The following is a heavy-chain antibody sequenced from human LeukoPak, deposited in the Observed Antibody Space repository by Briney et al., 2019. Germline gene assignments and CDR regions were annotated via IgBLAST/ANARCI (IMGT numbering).Heavy chain of an antibody. CDR1: GYSLTNHY. CDR2: ILHTGST. Sequence: SETLSLTWVVSGYSLTNHYWIWFRKPPGKGLEWIGEILHTGSTNYNPSFKSRVTVSIDTSKNQFFLSLTSVTAADTAVYYCARGPAAVHPWGQGTLVTVSS. V-gene: IGHV4-34*12. CDR3: ARGPAAVHP. D-gene: IGHD6-13*01. J-gene: IGHJ5*02.